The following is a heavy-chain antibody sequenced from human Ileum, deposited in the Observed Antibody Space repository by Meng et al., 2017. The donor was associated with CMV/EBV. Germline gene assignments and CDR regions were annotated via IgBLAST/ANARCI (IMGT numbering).Heavy chain of an antibody. CDR2: IYHTGST. V-gene: IGHV4-38-2*02. D-gene: IGHD2-8*01. J-gene: IGHJ4*02. Sequence: SETLSLTCTVSGYSISRGYYWGWIRQPPGKGLEWIATIYHTGSTYYNPSLGSRVTMSLDTSKNQFSLNLSSVTAADTAIYYCARDRVNGVSEVDSWGQGKLVTVSS. CDR3: ARDRVNGVSEVDS. CDR1: GYSISRGYY.